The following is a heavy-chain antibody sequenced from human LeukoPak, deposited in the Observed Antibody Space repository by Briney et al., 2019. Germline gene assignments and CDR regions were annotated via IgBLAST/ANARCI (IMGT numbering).Heavy chain of an antibody. CDR2: IIPIFGTA. V-gene: IGHV1-69*06. Sequence: SVKVSCKASGGTFSSYAISWVRQAPGQGLEWMGGIIPIFGTANYAQKFQGRVTITADKSTSTAYMELSSLRSEDTAVYYCAPTIYYYDSSGYYDWGRVVAFDIWGQGTMATVSS. CDR3: APTIYYYDSSGYYDWGRVVAFDI. CDR1: GGTFSSYA. J-gene: IGHJ3*02. D-gene: IGHD3-22*01.